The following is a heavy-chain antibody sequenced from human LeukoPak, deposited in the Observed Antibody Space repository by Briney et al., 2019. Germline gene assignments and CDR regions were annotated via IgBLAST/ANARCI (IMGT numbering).Heavy chain of an antibody. Sequence: PGGSLRLSCAASGFILGTYGIHCVRQAPGKGLEWVAFIRSDGSDKSYAGSVMGRFTISRDNSKNTLYLQMNTLRAEDTAVYYCGKPDSSGYYWGEGTLVTVSS. D-gene: IGHD3-22*01. CDR2: IRSDGSDK. CDR3: GKPDSSGYY. J-gene: IGHJ4*02. CDR1: GFILGTYG. V-gene: IGHV3-30*02.